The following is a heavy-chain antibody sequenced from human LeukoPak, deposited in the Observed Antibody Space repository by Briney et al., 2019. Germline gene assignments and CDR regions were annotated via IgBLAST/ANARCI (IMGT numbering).Heavy chain of an antibody. CDR3: TRPRFDGSGSYYRSDTDY. J-gene: IGHJ4*02. V-gene: IGHV3-73*01. D-gene: IGHD3-10*01. Sequence: GGSLRLSCAASGVTFSGSAMHWVRQASGRGLEWVGRIRSRVNSYATTYAASVKGRFTISRDDSKNTAYLRMNSLKTEDTAVYYCTRPRFDGSGSYYRSDTDYWGQGTLVTVSS. CDR2: IRSRVNSYAT. CDR1: GVTFSGSA.